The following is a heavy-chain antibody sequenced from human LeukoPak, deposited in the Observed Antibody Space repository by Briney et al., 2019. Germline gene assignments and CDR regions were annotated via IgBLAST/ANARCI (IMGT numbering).Heavy chain of an antibody. J-gene: IGHJ3*02. Sequence: GGSLRLSCEASGVTFSSYVMSWVRQAPGKGPEWVSGISGSGGGTYYADSVKGRFAISRDNAKNSLYLQMNSLRAEDTALYHCARGLGYCSSTSCFNAFDIWGQGTMVIVSS. D-gene: IGHD2-2*01. CDR1: GVTFSSYV. CDR2: ISGSGGGT. CDR3: ARGLGYCSSTSCFNAFDI. V-gene: IGHV3-23*01.